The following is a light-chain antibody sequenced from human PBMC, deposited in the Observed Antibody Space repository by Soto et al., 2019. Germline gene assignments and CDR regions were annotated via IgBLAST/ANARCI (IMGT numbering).Light chain of an antibody. CDR1: QSISSW. CDR3: QQYNSYPLT. Sequence: DIXMTQSXSTLSASVGDRVTITCRASQSISSWLAWYQQKPGKAPKLLIYKASSLESGVPSRFSGSGSGTEFTLTISSLQPDDFATYYCQQYNSYPLTFGGGTKVEIK. CDR2: KAS. V-gene: IGKV1-5*03. J-gene: IGKJ4*01.